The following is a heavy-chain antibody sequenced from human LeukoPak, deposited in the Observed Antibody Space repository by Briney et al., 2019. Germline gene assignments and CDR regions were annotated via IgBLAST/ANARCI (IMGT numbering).Heavy chain of an antibody. CDR1: GFTFSSYA. D-gene: IGHD3-22*01. Sequence: GGSLRLSCAASGFTFSSYAMHWVRQAPGKGLEYVSAISSNGGSTYYANSVKGRFTTSRDNSKNTLYLQMGSLRAEDMAVYYCWTYYYDSSGYYQDFDYWGQGTLVTVSS. J-gene: IGHJ4*02. V-gene: IGHV3-64*01. CDR3: WTYYYDSSGYYQDFDY. CDR2: ISSNGGST.